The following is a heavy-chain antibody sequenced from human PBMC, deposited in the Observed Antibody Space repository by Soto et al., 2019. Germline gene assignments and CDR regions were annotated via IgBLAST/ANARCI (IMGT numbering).Heavy chain of an antibody. D-gene: IGHD2-15*01. CDR1: GYTFTSYA. V-gene: IGHV1-3*01. Sequence: QVQLVQSGAEVKKPGASMKVSCKASGYTFTSYAMHWVRQAPGQRLEWMGWINAGIGNTKYSQKFQDRVTLTRDTSASTAYMDLSSLRSEDTAVYYCAREYCSGGSCYSYFDYWGQGTLVTVSS. CDR3: AREYCSGGSCYSYFDY. J-gene: IGHJ4*02. CDR2: INAGIGNT.